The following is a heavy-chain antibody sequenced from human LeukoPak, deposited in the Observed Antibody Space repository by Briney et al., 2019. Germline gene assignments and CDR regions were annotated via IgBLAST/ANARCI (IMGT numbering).Heavy chain of an antibody. J-gene: IGHJ4*02. CDR1: GGSFSGYY. V-gene: IGHV4-34*01. D-gene: IGHD3-22*01. CDR3: ARGRSRLRSNVGTYYYDSSGYLYFVY. CDR2: INHSGST. Sequence: SETPPLTCAVYGGSFSGYYWSWIRQPPGKGLEWIGEINHSGSTNYNPSLKSRVTISVDTSKNQFSLKLSSVTAADTAVYYCARGRSRLRSNVGTYYYDSSGYLYFVYWGQGTLVTVSS.